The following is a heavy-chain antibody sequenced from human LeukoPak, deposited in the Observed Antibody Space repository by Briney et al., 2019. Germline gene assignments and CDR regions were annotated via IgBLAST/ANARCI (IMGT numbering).Heavy chain of an antibody. V-gene: IGHV3-7*01. CDR3: ARVEYSGWNLEY. Sequence: PGGSLRLSCAASGFTFRSYWMSWVRQAPGKGLEWVANINQGGSVQYYMDSVKGRFTTSRDDAKNSPYVQMNSLRDEDTAVYYCARVEYSGWNLEYWGQGTLVTVSS. CDR2: INQGGSVQ. CDR1: GFTFRSYW. J-gene: IGHJ4*02. D-gene: IGHD5-12*01.